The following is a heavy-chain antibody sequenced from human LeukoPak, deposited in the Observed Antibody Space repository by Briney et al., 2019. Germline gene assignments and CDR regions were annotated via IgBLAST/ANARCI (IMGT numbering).Heavy chain of an antibody. Sequence: SQTLSLTCAISGDSVSSNSVAWNWLRQSPSRGLGWLGRTFYRSKWYTNYAVSVKSRITINPDASNNQFSLQLNSVTPEDTAEYYCARGTWGSTFYFDYWGRGTLVTVSS. CDR1: GDSVSSNSVA. V-gene: IGHV6-1*01. CDR3: ARGTWGSTFYFDY. CDR2: TFYRSKWYT. D-gene: IGHD7-27*01. J-gene: IGHJ4*02.